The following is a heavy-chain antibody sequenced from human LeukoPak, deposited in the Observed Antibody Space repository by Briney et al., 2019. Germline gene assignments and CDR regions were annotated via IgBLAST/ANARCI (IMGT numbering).Heavy chain of an antibody. CDR1: GYSISRCYY. CDR3: AGDYDATKAYYYYYMAV. CDR2: IYHSGST. D-gene: IGHD3-3*01. J-gene: IGHJ6*03. Sequence: KASETLSLTCAVSGYSISRCYYWGWIRQPPGKGLEWIEIIYHSGSTYYKPSLKSRVTISVDTPKNQFSLKLSSVTAADTAVYYFAGDYDATKAYYYYYMAVWGKGTTVTV. V-gene: IGHV4-38-2*01.